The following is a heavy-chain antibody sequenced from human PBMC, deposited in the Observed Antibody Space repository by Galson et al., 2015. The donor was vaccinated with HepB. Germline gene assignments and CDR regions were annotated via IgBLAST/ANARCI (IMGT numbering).Heavy chain of an antibody. CDR3: AKETKWELLVNY. J-gene: IGHJ4*02. CDR2: ISYDGSNK. CDR1: GFTLSSYG. V-gene: IGHV3-30*18. D-gene: IGHD1-26*01. Sequence: SLRLSCAASGFTLSSYGMHWVRQAPGKGLEWVAVISYDGSNKYYADSVKGRFTISRDNSKNTLYLQMNSLRAEDTAVYYCAKETKWELLVNYWGQGTLVTVSS.